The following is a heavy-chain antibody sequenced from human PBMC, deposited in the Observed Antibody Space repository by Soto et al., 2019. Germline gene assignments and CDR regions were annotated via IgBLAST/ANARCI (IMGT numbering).Heavy chain of an antibody. CDR2: IYPGGVNI. V-gene: IGHV1-46*03. D-gene: IGHD1-1*01. J-gene: IGHJ5*02. CDR3: ARDQSWHDLVWWCDP. Sequence: QVQLVQSGAEVKKPGASVKVSFKAIGYSFTSHYMHWVRQAPGQGLEWMGTIYPGGVNIGYAQKFKGRVTMTKDTSTSTVYMELNSLTSEDTAVYYCARDQSWHDLVWWCDPWGQGTLVTVCS. CDR1: GYSFTSHY.